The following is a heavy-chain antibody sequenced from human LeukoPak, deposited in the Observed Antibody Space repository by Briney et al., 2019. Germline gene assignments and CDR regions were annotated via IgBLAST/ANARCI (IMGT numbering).Heavy chain of an antibody. D-gene: IGHD3-22*01. Sequence: ASVTVSCKVSGYTLTELSMHWVRQAPGKGVEWMGGFDPEDGETIYAQKFQGRVTMTEDTSTDTAYMELSSLRSEDTAVYYCATDLGDSSGYYVDYWGQGTLVTVSS. CDR3: ATDLGDSSGYYVDY. J-gene: IGHJ4*02. CDR1: GYTLTELS. CDR2: FDPEDGET. V-gene: IGHV1-24*01.